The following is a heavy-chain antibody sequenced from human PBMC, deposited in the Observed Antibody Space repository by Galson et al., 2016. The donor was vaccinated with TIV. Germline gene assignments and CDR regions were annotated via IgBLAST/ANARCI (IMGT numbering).Heavy chain of an antibody. CDR2: IIPIFGTA. Sequence: SVKVSCKASGGTFSSYAISWVRQAPGQGLEWMGGIIPIFGTANYAQKFQARVTITADESTSTAYMELSRLRSEDTAVFYCARSEYSYGKYYYYYYMDVWGKGTTVIVSS. D-gene: IGHD5-18*01. CDR3: ARSEYSYGKYYYYYYMDV. V-gene: IGHV1-69*13. CDR1: GGTFSSYA. J-gene: IGHJ6*03.